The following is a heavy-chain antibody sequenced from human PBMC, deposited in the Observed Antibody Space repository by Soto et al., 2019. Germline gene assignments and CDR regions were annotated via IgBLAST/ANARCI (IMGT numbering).Heavy chain of an antibody. V-gene: IGHV1-18*01. CDR2: ISAYNGNT. CDR1: GYTFTSYG. J-gene: IGHJ3*02. Sequence: ASVKVSCKASGYTFTSYGISWVRQAPGQGLEWMGWISAYNGNTNYAQKLQGRVTMTTGTSTSTAYMELRSLRSDDTAVYYCASGTDKGYAFDIWGQGTMVTVSS. CDR3: ASGTDKGYAFDI.